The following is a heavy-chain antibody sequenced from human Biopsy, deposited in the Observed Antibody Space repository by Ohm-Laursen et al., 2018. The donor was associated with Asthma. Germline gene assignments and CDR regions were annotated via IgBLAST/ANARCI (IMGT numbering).Heavy chain of an antibody. D-gene: IGHD3-22*01. Sequence: TLSLTCAVSGDSINSGGYSWDWIRQPPRKGLEWVVYLFHSGATHYNPSLKSRVTISVDRSKRQFSLKVNSVTAADTAVYYCARMNTMIQAANYYSYAMDVWGQGTTVTVSS. V-gene: IGHV4-30-2*01. J-gene: IGHJ6*02. CDR1: GDSINSGGYS. CDR3: ARMNTMIQAANYYSYAMDV. CDR2: LFHSGAT.